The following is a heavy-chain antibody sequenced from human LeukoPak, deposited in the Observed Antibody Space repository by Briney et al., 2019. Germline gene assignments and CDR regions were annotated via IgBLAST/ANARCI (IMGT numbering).Heavy chain of an antibody. V-gene: IGHV3-33*01. J-gene: IGHJ3*02. D-gene: IGHD3-9*01. CDR1: GFTFSSYG. Sequence: GGSLRLSCAASGFTFSSYGMHWVRQAPGKGLEWVAVIWYDGSNKYYADSVKGRFTISRDNSKNTLYLQMNSLRAEDTAVYYCARDRGPNYDIRNAFDIWGQGTMVTVSS. CDR2: IWYDGSNK. CDR3: ARDRGPNYDIRNAFDI.